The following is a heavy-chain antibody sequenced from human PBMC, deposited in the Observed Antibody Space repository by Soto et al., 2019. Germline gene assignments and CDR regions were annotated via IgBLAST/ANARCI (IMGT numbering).Heavy chain of an antibody. CDR2: VYHNGGA. V-gene: IGHV4-39*01. D-gene: IGHD2-21*01. CDR1: GVSIHSSHSF. Sequence: PSETLSRTWTVSGVSIHSSHSFWAWHRQRPGKGLQFIASVYHNGGAHYNSSLKSRVTISVDTANNQVSLRMRSLTAADTAFYYCGRVVEGATRHTDPDSWGQGILVTVPS. J-gene: IGHJ5*01. CDR3: GRVVEGATRHTDPDS.